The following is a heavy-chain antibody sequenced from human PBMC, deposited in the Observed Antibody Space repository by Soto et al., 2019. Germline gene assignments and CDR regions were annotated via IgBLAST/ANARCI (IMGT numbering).Heavy chain of an antibody. CDR3: VRDGGFGEFKY. J-gene: IGHJ4*02. CDR1: GDTFSGYP. Sequence: QVQLVQSGAELKKPGSSVKVSCKASGDTFSGYPINWVRQAPGEGLEWMGRIIPAFGTTNDAQRFEGRVTFTADESTNTAYMELRGLVSEDTAVYYCVRDGGFGEFKYWGPGTLVTVSS. V-gene: IGHV1-69*18. CDR2: IIPAFGTT. D-gene: IGHD3-10*01.